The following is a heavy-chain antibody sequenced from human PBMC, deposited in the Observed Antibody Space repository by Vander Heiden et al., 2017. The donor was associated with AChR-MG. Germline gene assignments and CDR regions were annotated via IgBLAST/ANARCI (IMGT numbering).Heavy chain of an antibody. Sequence: ESGPGLVKPSQTLSLTCTVSGGSISSGGYYWSWIRQHPGKGLEWIGYIYYSGSTYYNPSLKSRVTISVDTSKNQFSLKLSSVTAADTAVYYCARVRTTVISRNWFDPWGQGTLVTVSS. D-gene: IGHD4-4*01. CDR1: GGSISSGGYY. V-gene: IGHV4-31*03. CDR3: ARVRTTVISRNWFDP. J-gene: IGHJ5*02. CDR2: IYYSGST.